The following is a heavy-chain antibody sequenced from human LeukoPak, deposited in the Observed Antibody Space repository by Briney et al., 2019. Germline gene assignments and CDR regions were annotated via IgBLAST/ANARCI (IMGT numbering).Heavy chain of an antibody. CDR3: ARGGYYGDYIIDY. CDR2: IIPIFGTA. J-gene: IGHJ4*02. CDR1: GGTFSSYA. Sequence: SVKVSCKASGGTFSSYAISWVRQAPGQGLEWMGGIIPIFGTANYAQKFQGRVTITADESTSTAYMELSSLRSEDTAVYYCARGGYYGDYIIDYWGQGTLVTVSS. V-gene: IGHV1-69*13. D-gene: IGHD4-17*01.